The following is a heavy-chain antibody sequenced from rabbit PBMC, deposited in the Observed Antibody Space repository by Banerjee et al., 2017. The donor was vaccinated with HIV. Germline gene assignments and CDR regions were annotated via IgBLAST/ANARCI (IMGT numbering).Heavy chain of an antibody. CDR1: GFSFSSNYW. Sequence: QSLEESGGDLVQPGASLTLTCTASGFSFSSNYWLCWVRQAPGKGLEWIACINTSSGNTVYASWAKGRFTISKTSSTTVTLQMTSLTAADTATYFCARAGYDDYGLDLWGPGTLVTVS. D-gene: IGHD2-1*01. J-gene: IGHJ6*01. CDR3: ARAGYDDYGLDL. CDR2: INTSSGNT. V-gene: IGHV1S40*01.